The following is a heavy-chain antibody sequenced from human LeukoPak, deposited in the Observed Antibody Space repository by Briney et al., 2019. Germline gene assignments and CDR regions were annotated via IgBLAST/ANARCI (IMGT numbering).Heavy chain of an antibody. Sequence: GGSLRLSCAASGFTFSSYWMSWVRQAPGKGLEWVANIKQDGSEKYYVDSVKGRFTISRDNAKNSLYLQMNSLRADDTAVYYCAKAKYSNSSDLLDYWGQGTLVTVSS. J-gene: IGHJ4*02. V-gene: IGHV3-7*03. CDR3: AKAKYSNSSDLLDY. CDR1: GFTFSSYW. CDR2: IKQDGSEK. D-gene: IGHD6-6*01.